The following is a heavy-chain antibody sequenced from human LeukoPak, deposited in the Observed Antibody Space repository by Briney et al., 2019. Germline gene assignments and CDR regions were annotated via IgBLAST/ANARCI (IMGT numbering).Heavy chain of an antibody. V-gene: IGHV4-34*01. J-gene: IGHJ5*02. Sequence: PSETLSLTCAVYGGSLNGYYWSWIRQSPGKGLEWIGEINRSGSTNYNPSLKSRVTISVDTSKNQFSLKLSSVTAADTAVYYCVYSSSWYTARVEHWGQGTLVTVSS. CDR3: VYSSSWYTARVEH. CDR1: GGSLNGYY. D-gene: IGHD6-13*01. CDR2: INRSGST.